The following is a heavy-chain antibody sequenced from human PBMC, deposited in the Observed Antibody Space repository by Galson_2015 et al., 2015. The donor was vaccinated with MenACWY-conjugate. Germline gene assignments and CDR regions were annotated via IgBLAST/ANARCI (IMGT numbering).Heavy chain of an antibody. D-gene: IGHD2-21*01. V-gene: IGHV3-7*03. CDR2: INEDGSQK. J-gene: IGHJ4*02. Sequence: SLRLSCAASGFTFRTYWMMWVRQAPGKGLQWVANINEDGSQKHHLDSVKGRFTISRDNAKSSLYLRMNSLRVEDTAVYYCVREYSGGPDYWGQGALVTVSS. CDR1: GFTFRTYW. CDR3: VREYSGGPDY.